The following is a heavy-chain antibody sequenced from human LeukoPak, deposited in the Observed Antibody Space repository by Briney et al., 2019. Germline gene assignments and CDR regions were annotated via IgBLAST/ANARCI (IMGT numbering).Heavy chain of an antibody. CDR1: GGSISSGNW. J-gene: IGHJ3*02. D-gene: IGHD4-23*01. Sequence: SGTLSLTCVVSGGSISSGNWWSWVRRSPEKGLEWIAEIYRDGNTNYNPSLKSRATMSVDTSKNQFSLKLSSVTAADTAVYYCARGANYGGNSIYRDPSDAFDIWGQGTMVTVSS. V-gene: IGHV4-4*02. CDR2: IYRDGNT. CDR3: ARGANYGGNSIYRDPSDAFDI.